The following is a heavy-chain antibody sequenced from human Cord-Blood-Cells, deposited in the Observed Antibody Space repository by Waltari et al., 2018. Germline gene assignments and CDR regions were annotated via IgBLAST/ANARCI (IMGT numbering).Heavy chain of an antibody. J-gene: IGHJ4*02. V-gene: IGHV3-48*03. CDR3: ARFSSSWYFDY. D-gene: IGHD6-13*01. CDR1: GSTFSCSE. Sequence: EVQLVESGGGVVQPGGSLSLSCAASGSTFSCSETNWARQAPGKGLEWVSYISSSGSTIYYADSVKGRFTISRDNAKNSLYLQMNSLRAEDTAVYYCARFSSSWYFDYWGQGTLVTVSS. CDR2: ISSSGSTI.